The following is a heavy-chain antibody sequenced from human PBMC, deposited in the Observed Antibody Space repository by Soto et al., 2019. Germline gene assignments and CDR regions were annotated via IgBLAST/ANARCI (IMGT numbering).Heavy chain of an antibody. D-gene: IGHD3-3*01. CDR2: IVPMFGTS. CDR3: NRGSEYDFWSGYL. V-gene: IGHV1-69*06. CDR1: GGTSTRYA. Sequence: QERLVQSGAEVRKPGSSVKVSCKVTGGTSTRYAVNWVRQAPRQGLEGVGGIVPMFGTSKYAQQFQGRVTSTADTSTNIAYMELRSLRPEDTAVYYWNRGSEYDFWSGYLWGQGTLVSVSS. J-gene: IGHJ4*02.